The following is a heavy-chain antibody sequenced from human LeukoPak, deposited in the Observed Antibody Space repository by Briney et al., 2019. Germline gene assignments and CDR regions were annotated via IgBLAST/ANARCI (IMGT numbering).Heavy chain of an antibody. CDR1: GYTFTGYY. J-gene: IGHJ2*01. CDR3: ASISPSSRYFDL. Sequence: ASVKVSCKASGYTFTGYYMHWVRQAPGQGLEWMGRINPNSGGTNYAQKYQGRVTMTRDTSISTAYMELSRLRSDDTAVYYCASISPSSRYFDLWGRGTLVTVSS. V-gene: IGHV1-2*06. CDR2: INPNSGGT.